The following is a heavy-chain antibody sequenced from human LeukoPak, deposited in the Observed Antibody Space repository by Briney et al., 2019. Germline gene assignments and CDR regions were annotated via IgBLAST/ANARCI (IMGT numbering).Heavy chain of an antibody. CDR3: ARDRYYGSGSYSHPAGAFDI. V-gene: IGHV4-4*07. CDR1: GGSISSYY. Sequence: SETLSLTCTVSGGSISSYYWSWIRQPAGKGLEWIGRIYTSGSTNYNPSLKSRVTMSVDTSKNQFSLKLSSVTAADTAVYYCARDRYYGSGSYSHPAGAFDIWGQGTMVTVSS. D-gene: IGHD3-10*01. J-gene: IGHJ3*02. CDR2: IYTSGST.